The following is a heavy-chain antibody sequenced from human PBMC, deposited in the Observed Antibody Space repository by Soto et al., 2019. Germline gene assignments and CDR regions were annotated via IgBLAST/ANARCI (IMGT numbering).Heavy chain of an antibody. J-gene: IGHJ4*02. CDR2: IYYSGST. V-gene: IGHV4-39*01. D-gene: IGHD3-3*01. Sequence: QLQLQESGPGLVKPSETLSLTCTVSGGSISSSSYYWGWIRQPPGKGLEWIGSIYYSGSTYYNPSLKSRVTISVDTSKNQFSLKLSSVTAADTAVYYCARLGWIPAEPYYDFWSGYYTWGSGAPFDYWGQGTLVTVSS. CDR3: ARLGWIPAEPYYDFWSGYYTWGSGAPFDY. CDR1: GGSISSSSYY.